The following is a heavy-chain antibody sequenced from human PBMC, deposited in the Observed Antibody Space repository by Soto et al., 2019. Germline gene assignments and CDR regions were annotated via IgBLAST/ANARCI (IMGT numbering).Heavy chain of an antibody. CDR3: ARRAETNGWNGFGADKYYFDF. CDR2: MNPNSGNT. D-gene: IGHD1-1*01. CDR1: GYTFTNYD. V-gene: IGHV1-8*01. Sequence: QVQLVQSGAEVKKPGASVKVSCKASGYTFTNYDINWVRQATGQGLEWMGWMNPNSGNTGYAQKLQGRVTMTRNTSMSTASMELSSLRSEDTAVYYCARRAETNGWNGFGADKYYFDFWGQGTLVTVSS. J-gene: IGHJ4*02.